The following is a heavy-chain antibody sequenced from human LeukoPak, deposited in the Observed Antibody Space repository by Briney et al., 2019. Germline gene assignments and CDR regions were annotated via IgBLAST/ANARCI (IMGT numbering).Heavy chain of an antibody. D-gene: IGHD6-19*01. CDR2: ISSSSNTI. J-gene: IGHJ4*02. Sequence: PGGSLRLSCAASGFTFSNYSMNWVRQAPGKGLEGVSDISSSSNTIYYADSVKGRFTISRDNAQNSLYLQMNSLRAEDPAVYYCARDFGARGWLDYWGQGTLVTVSS. CDR3: ARDFGARGWLDY. CDR1: GFTFSNYS. V-gene: IGHV3-48*01.